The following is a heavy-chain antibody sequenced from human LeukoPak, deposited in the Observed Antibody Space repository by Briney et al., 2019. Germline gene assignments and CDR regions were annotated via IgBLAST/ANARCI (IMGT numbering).Heavy chain of an antibody. Sequence: ASVKVSCKVSGYTLSELAMHWVRQAPGKGLEWMGGFDPEEGEGVSAQKFQDRITMTKDTSTNTTYMELSSLRSEDTAVYFCSTDLWGYCNGDCFPTEYWGQGSLVTVSS. CDR3: STDLWGYCNGDCFPTEY. D-gene: IGHD2-21*02. CDR2: FDPEEGEG. V-gene: IGHV1-24*01. J-gene: IGHJ4*02. CDR1: GYTLSELA.